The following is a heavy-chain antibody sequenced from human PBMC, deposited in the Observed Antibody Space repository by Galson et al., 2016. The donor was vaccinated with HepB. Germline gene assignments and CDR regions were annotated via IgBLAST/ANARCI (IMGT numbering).Heavy chain of an antibody. Sequence: SLRLSCAASGFTFRNYVMSWVRQAPGKGLEWVSGIGASGDLTYYADSVKGRFTISRDNFKSTLSLQMNSLRAEDTAVYYCVKTQGYSTGWYGMDVWGQGTTVTVSS. CDR2: IGASGDLT. CDR1: GFTFRNYV. D-gene: IGHD6-19*01. J-gene: IGHJ6*02. V-gene: IGHV3-23*01. CDR3: VKTQGYSTGWYGMDV.